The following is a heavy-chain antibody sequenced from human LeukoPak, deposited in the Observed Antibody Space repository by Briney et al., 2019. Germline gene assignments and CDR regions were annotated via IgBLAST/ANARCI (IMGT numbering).Heavy chain of an antibody. D-gene: IGHD3-22*01. J-gene: IGHJ4*02. CDR3: ARGDYDSSGYLFDY. V-gene: IGHV4-34*01. CDR2: INHSGST. Sequence: SETLSLTCAVCGGSFSGYYWSWIRQPPGKGLEWIGEINHSGSTNYNPSLKSRVTISVDTSKNQFSLKLSSVTAADTAVYYCARGDYDSSGYLFDYWGQGTLVTVSS. CDR1: GGSFSGYY.